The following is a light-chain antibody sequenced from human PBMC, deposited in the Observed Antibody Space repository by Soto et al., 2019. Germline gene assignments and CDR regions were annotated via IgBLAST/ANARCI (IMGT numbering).Light chain of an antibody. CDR3: QQRSNWPRT. Sequence: IVLIQSPATLSLSPGERATLSCRASQSVSSYLAWYQQKPGQAPRLLIYDASNRATGIPARFSGSGSGTDFTLTISCLEPEDFAVYYCQQRSNWPRTFGQGTKV. CDR1: QSVSSY. V-gene: IGKV3-11*01. CDR2: DAS. J-gene: IGKJ1*01.